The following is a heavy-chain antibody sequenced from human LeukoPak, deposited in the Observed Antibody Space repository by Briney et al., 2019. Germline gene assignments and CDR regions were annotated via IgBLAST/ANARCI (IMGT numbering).Heavy chain of an antibody. J-gene: IGHJ6*02. Sequence: GRSLRLSCAASGFTFSSYAMHWVRQAPGKGLEWVAVISYDGSNKYYADSVKGRFTISRDNSKNTLYLQMNSLRAEDTAVYYCAKDLSRYYYYYYGMDVWGQGTTVTVSS. V-gene: IGHV3-30*04. CDR3: AKDLSRYYYYYYGMDV. CDR1: GFTFSSYA. CDR2: ISYDGSNK. D-gene: IGHD1-1*01.